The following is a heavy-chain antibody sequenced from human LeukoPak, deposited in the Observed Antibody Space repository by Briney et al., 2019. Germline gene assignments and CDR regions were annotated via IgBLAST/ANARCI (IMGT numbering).Heavy chain of an antibody. D-gene: IGHD3-16*01. CDR2: IYYSGSS. CDR3: ARVGGAPLGAFDI. CDR1: GGSISSYY. J-gene: IGHJ3*02. V-gene: IGHV4-59*01. Sequence: SETLSLTCTVSGGSISSYYWSWIRQPPGKGLEWIGYIYYSGSSNYKPSLKSRVTISKDTSKNQFSLRLTSVTAADTAVYYCARVGGAPLGAFDIWGQGTMVTVSS.